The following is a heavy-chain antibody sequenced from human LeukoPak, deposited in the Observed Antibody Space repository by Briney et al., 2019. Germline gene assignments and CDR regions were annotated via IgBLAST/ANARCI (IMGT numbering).Heavy chain of an antibody. CDR2: ISYDGSNK. J-gene: IGHJ4*02. D-gene: IGHD6-6*01. CDR3: ARESAGIAARPPDY. Sequence: GGSLRLSCAASGFTFSSYAMHWVRQAPGKGLEWVAVISYDGSNKYYADSVKGRFTISRDNSKNTLYLQMNSLRAEDTAVYYCARESAGIAARPPDYWGQGTLVTVSS. V-gene: IGHV3-30-3*01. CDR1: GFTFSSYA.